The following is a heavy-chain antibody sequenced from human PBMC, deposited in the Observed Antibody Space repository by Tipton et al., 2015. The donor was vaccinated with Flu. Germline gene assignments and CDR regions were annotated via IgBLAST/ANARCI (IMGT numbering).Heavy chain of an antibody. CDR1: GFTFSNAW. CDR3: TTDREQQLAFDY. V-gene: IGHV3-15*01. CDR2: IKSKTDGGTT. D-gene: IGHD6-13*01. Sequence: SLRLSCAASGFTFSNAWMSWVRQAPGKGLEWVGRIKSKTDGGTTDYAAPVKGRFTISRDDSKNTLYLQMNSLKTEDTAVYYCTTDREQQLAFDYWGQGTLVTVSS. J-gene: IGHJ4*02.